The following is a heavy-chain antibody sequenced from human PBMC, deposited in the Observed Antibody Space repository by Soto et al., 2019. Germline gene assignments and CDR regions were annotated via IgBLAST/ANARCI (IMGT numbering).Heavy chain of an antibody. V-gene: IGHV3-13*05. D-gene: IGHD2-2*01. CDR1: GFFFNNYD. CDR2: IGAADDP. Sequence: QLVESGGGLTQAGGSLRLSCVGSGFFFNNYDMHWVRQVRGKGLEWVSAIGAADDPYYSVSVKGRFIVSRDNAQKSLYLQINTRRAADPAVYFCASAQKGQLPRRGDYYYALDVWGRGTTVTVSS. J-gene: IGHJ6*02. CDR3: ASAQKGQLPRRGDYYYALDV.